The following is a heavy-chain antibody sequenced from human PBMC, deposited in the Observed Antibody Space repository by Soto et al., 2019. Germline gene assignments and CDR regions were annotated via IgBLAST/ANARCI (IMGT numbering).Heavy chain of an antibody. D-gene: IGHD3-3*01. CDR2: INPYKGNT. Sequence: ASVKVSCKTSGYTLKTYGITWVRQAPGQGLEWMGWINPYKGNTNYAQKFQGRITMTTDTSTTTAFMDLRSLRSDDTAVYYCASFWENYGDAFDIWGPGTMVTVSS. V-gene: IGHV1-18*04. CDR3: ASFWENYGDAFDI. J-gene: IGHJ3*02. CDR1: GYTLKTYG.